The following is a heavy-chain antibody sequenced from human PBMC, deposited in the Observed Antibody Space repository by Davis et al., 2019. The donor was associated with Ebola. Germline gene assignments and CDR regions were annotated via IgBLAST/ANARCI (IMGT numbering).Heavy chain of an antibody. V-gene: IGHV3-30*03. Sequence: GESLKISCAASGFTFSSYSMNWVRQAPGKGLEWVAVISYDGSNKYYADSVKGRFTISRDNSKNTLYLQMNSLRAEDTAVYYCARGTRMDVWGKGTTVTVSS. CDR3: ARGTRMDV. J-gene: IGHJ6*04. CDR2: ISYDGSNK. CDR1: GFTFSSYS.